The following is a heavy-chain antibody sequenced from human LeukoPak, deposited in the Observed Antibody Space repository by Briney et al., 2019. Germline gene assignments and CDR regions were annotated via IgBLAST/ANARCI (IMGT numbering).Heavy chain of an antibody. J-gene: IGHJ2*01. D-gene: IGHD3-10*01. V-gene: IGHV3-23*01. Sequence: PGGTLRLSCAASGFTFNRYGMSWVRQAPGKGLEWVAAISDSGGNTFYADSVRGRFTISRDNSRNTLYLQMNSLRVEDTAIYYSFRRAADLFSLRHWYSDLWGRGTLVTVSS. CDR2: ISDSGGNT. CDR1: GFTFNRYG. CDR3: FRRAADLFSLRHWYSDL.